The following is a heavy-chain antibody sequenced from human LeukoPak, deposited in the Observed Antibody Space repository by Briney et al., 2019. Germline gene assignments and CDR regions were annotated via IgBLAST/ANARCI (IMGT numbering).Heavy chain of an antibody. D-gene: IGHD3-3*01. CDR2: ISSSSSYI. V-gene: IGHV3-21*01. Sequence: GGSLRLSCAASGFTFSSYSMNWVRQAPGKGLEWVSSISSSSSYIYYADPVKGRLTISRDNAKNSLYLQMNSLRAEDTAVYYCARGPLLEWLNTFDYWGQGTLVTVSS. CDR3: ARGPLLEWLNTFDY. J-gene: IGHJ4*02. CDR1: GFTFSSYS.